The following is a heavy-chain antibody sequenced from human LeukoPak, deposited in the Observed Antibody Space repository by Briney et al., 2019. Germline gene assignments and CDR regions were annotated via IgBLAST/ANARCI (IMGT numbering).Heavy chain of an antibody. CDR3: AICVVVPAAIQDWFDP. J-gene: IGHJ5*02. CDR2: ISAYNGNT. D-gene: IGHD2-2*02. V-gene: IGHV1-18*01. Sequence: ASVKVSCKASGYTFTSYDINWVRQAPGQGLEWMGWISAYNGNTNYAQKFQGRVTITADESTSTAYMELSSLRSEDTAVYYCAICVVVPAAIQDWFDPWGQGTLVTVSS. CDR1: GYTFTSYD.